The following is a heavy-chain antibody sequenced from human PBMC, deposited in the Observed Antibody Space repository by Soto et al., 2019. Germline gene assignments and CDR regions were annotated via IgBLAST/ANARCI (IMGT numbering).Heavy chain of an antibody. V-gene: IGHV1-69*02. D-gene: IGHD3-22*01. CDR1: GDTFSAYT. CDR2: INAGNGKT. Sequence: SVKISCKASGDTFSAYTIMWMRQPPGQRREWMGWINAGNGKTKYSHKFQGRVTITADKSTSTAYMELSSLRSEDTAVYYCARQPNHSGYRGYFGYWGQGTLVTVSS. J-gene: IGHJ4*02. CDR3: ARQPNHSGYRGYFGY.